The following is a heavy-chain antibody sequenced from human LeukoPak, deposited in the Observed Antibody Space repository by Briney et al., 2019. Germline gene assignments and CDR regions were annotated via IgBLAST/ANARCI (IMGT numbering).Heavy chain of an antibody. CDR3: ATDLKLGWGGGY. CDR2: FDPEDGET. Sequence: ASVKVSCKVSGYTLTELSMHWVRQAPGKGLEWMGGFDPEDGETIYAQKFQGRVTMTEDTSTDTAYMELSSLRSEDTAVYYCATDLKLGWGGGYWGQGTLVNVPS. J-gene: IGHJ4*02. V-gene: IGHV1-24*01. CDR1: GYTLTELS. D-gene: IGHD3-10*01.